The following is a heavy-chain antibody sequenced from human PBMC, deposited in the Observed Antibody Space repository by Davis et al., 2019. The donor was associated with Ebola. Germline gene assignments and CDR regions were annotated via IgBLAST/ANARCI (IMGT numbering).Heavy chain of an antibody. CDR1: GFTVSSNY. V-gene: IGHV3-53*05. CDR2: IYSGGST. Sequence: GGSLRLSCAASGFTVSSNYMSWVRQAPGKGLEWVSVIYSGGSTYYADSVKGRFTISRDNSKNTLYLQMNSLRAEDTAVYYCARPTWELLYYYGMDVWGQGTTVTVSS. CDR3: ARPTWELLYYYGMDV. J-gene: IGHJ6*02. D-gene: IGHD1-26*01.